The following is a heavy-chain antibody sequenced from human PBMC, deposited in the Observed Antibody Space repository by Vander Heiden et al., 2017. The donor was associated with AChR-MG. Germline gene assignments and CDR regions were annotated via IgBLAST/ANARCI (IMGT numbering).Heavy chain of an antibody. CDR1: GSSIISGSYY. D-gene: IGHD3-22*01. V-gene: IGHV4-39*01. CDR2: IYYSGST. CDR3: ARLGVVVILPEAFDI. Sequence: LQLQESAPGLVKPSETLSPTCTVSGSSIISGSYYWGWTRQPPGKGLEWIGSIYYSGSTYYNQPLKSRVTISVDTSKNQFSLKLSSVTAADTAVYYCARLGVVVILPEAFDIWGQGTMGTVSS. J-gene: IGHJ3*02.